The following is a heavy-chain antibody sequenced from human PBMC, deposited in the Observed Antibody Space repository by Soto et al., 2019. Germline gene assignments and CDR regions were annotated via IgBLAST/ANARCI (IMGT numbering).Heavy chain of an antibody. CDR1: GFTFSSYG. CDR3: AKSGYYNSWYVFDY. J-gene: IGHJ4*02. Sequence: QVQLVESGGGVVQPGRSLRLSCAASGFTFSSYGMHWVRQAPGKGLEWVAVIWYDGSNKYYADSVKGRFTISRDNSKNPLYLQMNSLGAEDTAVYFRAKSGYYNSWYVFDYWGQGTLVTVSS. V-gene: IGHV3-33*06. CDR2: IWYDGSNK. D-gene: IGHD6-13*01.